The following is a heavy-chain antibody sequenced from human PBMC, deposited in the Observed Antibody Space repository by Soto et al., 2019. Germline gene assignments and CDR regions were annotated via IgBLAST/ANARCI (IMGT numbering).Heavy chain of an antibody. CDR2: IYYDGST. CDR1: GDSIRSINNY. V-gene: IGHV4-39*01. J-gene: IGHJ6*02. D-gene: IGHD3-16*01. CDR3: ARHPLHQGVFHYYGMDV. Sequence: SETLSLTCTVSGDSIRSINNYWGWIRQPPGKGLEWIGNIYYDGSTFYNPSLKSRVTISVDTSKNQFSLKLSSVTAADTAVYYCARHPLHQGVFHYYGMDVWGQGTTVTVS.